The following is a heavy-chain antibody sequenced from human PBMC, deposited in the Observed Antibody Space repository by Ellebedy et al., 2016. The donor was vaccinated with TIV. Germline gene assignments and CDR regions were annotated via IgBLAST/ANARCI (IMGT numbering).Heavy chain of an antibody. V-gene: IGHV4-59*12. Sequence: MPSETLSLTCSVSGGSISNYYWAWIRQPPGKGLEWIGFINYSGTTNYNPSLKSRVTMSVDTSKNQFSLNLSSVTAADTAVYYCARDPALPRGRFDPWGQGTLVTVSS. CDR3: ARDPALPRGRFDP. CDR2: INYSGTT. CDR1: GGSISNYY. J-gene: IGHJ5*02.